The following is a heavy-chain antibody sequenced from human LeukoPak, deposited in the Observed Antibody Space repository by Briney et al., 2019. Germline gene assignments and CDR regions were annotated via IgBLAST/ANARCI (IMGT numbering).Heavy chain of an antibody. CDR3: TSDSGTYSWLDP. Sequence: GGSLKLSCAASGFTFSGSAIHWVRQSSGKGLEWVGHIDKKDNFYATTSAASVTGRFTISRDDSKNTAYLQMNSLKTEDTALYYCTSDSGTYSWLDPWGQGTLVTVSS. J-gene: IGHJ5*02. V-gene: IGHV3-73*01. CDR1: GFTFSGSA. CDR2: IDKKDNFYAT. D-gene: IGHD1-26*01.